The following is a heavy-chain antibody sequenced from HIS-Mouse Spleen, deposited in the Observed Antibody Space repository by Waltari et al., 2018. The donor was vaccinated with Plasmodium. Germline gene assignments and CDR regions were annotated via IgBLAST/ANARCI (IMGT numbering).Heavy chain of an antibody. V-gene: IGHV3-53*02. J-gene: IGHJ4*02. D-gene: IGHD6-19*01. CDR2: IYSGGST. CDR3: AWCSSGWYYFDY. Sequence: EVQLVETGGGLIQPGGSLRLSWAASGFTVSRHYMSWVRQAPGKGLEWVSVIYSGGSTYYADSVKGRFTISRDNSKNTLYLQMNSLRAEDTAVYYCAWCSSGWYYFDYWGQGTLVTVSS. CDR1: GFTVSRHY.